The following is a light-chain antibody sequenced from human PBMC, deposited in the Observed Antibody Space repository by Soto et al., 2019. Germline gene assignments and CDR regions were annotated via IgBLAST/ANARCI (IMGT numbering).Light chain of an antibody. CDR3: QQYGSSPPT. CDR2: GAS. V-gene: IGKV3-20*01. J-gene: IGKJ1*01. CDR1: QSVSSSY. Sequence: EIVLTQSPGTLSLSQGERATLSCRASQSVSSSYLAWYQQKPGQAPRLLIYGASSRATGIPDRFSGSGSGTDFTLTISRLEPDDFAVYYCQQYGSSPPTFGQGTKVEIK.